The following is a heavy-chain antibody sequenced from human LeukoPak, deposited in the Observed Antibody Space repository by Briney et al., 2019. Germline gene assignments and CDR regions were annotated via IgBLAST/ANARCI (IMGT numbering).Heavy chain of an antibody. CDR3: ARGGYYDILTGYCDTFDI. CDR2: INHSGST. D-gene: IGHD3-9*01. J-gene: IGHJ3*02. Sequence: SSETLSLTRAVYVGSFSGYYGTWVRQPPGKGLEWIGEINHSGSTNYNPSLKSRVIISVDPSKNQFSLKLRSVTAADTAVYYCARGGYYDILTGYCDTFDIWGQGTTVTVSS. V-gene: IGHV4-34*01. CDR1: VGSFSGYY.